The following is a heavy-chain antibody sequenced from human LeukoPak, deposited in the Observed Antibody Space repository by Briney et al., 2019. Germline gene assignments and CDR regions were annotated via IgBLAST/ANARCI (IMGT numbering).Heavy chain of an antibody. Sequence: PGGSLRLSCAASGFTFDDYAMHWVRQAPGKGLEWLANINPDGSETYYVDSLKGRLTISRDNARNLLFLQMNSLRAEDTALYYCGVVYWGQGSPVTVSS. D-gene: IGHD2-21*01. CDR1: GFTFDDYA. V-gene: IGHV3-7*01. J-gene: IGHJ4*02. CDR3: GVVY. CDR2: INPDGSET.